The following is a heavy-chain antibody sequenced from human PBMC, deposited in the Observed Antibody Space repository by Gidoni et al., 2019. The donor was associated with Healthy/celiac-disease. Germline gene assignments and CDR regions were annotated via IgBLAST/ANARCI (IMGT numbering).Heavy chain of an antibody. V-gene: IGHV6-1*01. J-gene: IGHJ4*02. Sequence: QVQLQQSSPGLVKPSQTLSLTCAISGDSVPSHSAAWNWIRQSPSRGLEWLGRTYDRSKWYNDYAVSVKSRITINTDTSKNQFSLQLNSVTPEDTAVYYCARQYYDSSGYLYYFDYWGQGTLVTVSS. D-gene: IGHD3-22*01. CDR3: ARQYYDSSGYLYYFDY. CDR1: GDSVPSHSAA. CDR2: TYDRSKWYN.